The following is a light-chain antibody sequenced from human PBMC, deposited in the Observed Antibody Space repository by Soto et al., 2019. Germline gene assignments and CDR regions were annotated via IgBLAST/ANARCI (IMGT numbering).Light chain of an antibody. CDR2: DVT. J-gene: IGLJ1*01. V-gene: IGLV2-11*01. Sequence: QSALTQPRSVSASPGQSVTISCTGTSSDVGRYDYVSWYQQHPGKAPKLIVYDVTERPSGVPDRFSGSKSGNTASLTISGLQAEDEADYSCCSFAGSYSYVFGTGTKVNVL. CDR3: CSFAGSYSYV. CDR1: SSDVGRYDY.